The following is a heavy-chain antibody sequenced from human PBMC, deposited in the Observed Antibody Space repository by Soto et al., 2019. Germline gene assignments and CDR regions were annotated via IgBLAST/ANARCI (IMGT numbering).Heavy chain of an antibody. V-gene: IGHV1-3*01. CDR1: WYTLTSYA. CDR3: ARDYYYGMDV. CDR2: INAGNGNT. Sequence: APGKVSCKASWYTLTSYAMHWGRQAPGQRLEWMGWINAGNGNTKYSQKFQGRVTITRDTSASTAYMELSSLRSEETAVYYCARDYYYGMDVWGQGTTVTVSS. J-gene: IGHJ6*02.